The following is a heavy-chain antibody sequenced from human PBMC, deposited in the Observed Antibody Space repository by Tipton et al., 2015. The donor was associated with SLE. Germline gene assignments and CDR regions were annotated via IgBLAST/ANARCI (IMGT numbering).Heavy chain of an antibody. V-gene: IGHV4-4*08. D-gene: IGHD6-25*01. CDR1: DDSINTYY. Sequence: TLSLTCTVSDDSINTYYWTWIRQSPGKGLEWIGNIYTSGNTLYNPSLESRVTISIDTSKNQFSLRLNSVTAADTAIYYCAREGIGSKQLRDPWGQGIRVTVSS. CDR3: AREGIGSKQLRDP. CDR2: IYTSGNT. J-gene: IGHJ5*02.